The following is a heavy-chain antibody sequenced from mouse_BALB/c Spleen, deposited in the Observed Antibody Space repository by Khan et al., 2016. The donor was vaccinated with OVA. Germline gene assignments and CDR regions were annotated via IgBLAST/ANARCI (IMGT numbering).Heavy chain of an antibody. CDR3: ARAGYGGFAH. V-gene: IGHV1-77*01. Sequence: VKLLESGPELVKPGASVKMSCKASVYTFTDFLISWLKQRPGQGLEWIGEIYPGSGYIYYNEKFKGKATLTSDTSSNTAYMQLSSLTSEDSAVYVCARAGYGGFAHWGQGTLVTVSA. J-gene: IGHJ3*01. CDR1: VYTFTDFL. D-gene: IGHD3-2*02. CDR2: IYPGSGYI.